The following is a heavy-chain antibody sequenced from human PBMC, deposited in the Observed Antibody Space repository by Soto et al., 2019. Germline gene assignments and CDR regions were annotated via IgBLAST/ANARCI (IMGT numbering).Heavy chain of an antibody. CDR1: GFTFSSYW. J-gene: IGHJ4*02. CDR2: IKQDGSEK. CDR3: ARLFSGSSPKQDY. D-gene: IGHD1-26*01. V-gene: IGHV3-7*05. Sequence: EVQLVESGGGLVQPGGSLRLSCAASGFTFSSYWMSWVRQAPGKGLEWVANIKQDGSEKYYVDSVKGRFTISRDNAKNSLYLQMNSLRAEDTAVYYCARLFSGSSPKQDYWGQGTLVTVSS.